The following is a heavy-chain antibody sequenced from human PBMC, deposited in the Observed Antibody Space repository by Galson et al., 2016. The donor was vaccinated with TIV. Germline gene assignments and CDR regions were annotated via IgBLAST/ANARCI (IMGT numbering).Heavy chain of an antibody. CDR3: ASGNASRWTFDI. CDR2: MNPSGGGT. V-gene: IGHV1-46*01. CDR1: GYTFTRYY. J-gene: IGHJ3*02. D-gene: IGHD6-13*01. Sequence: SVKVSCKASGYTFTRYYIHWVRQAPGQGLEWMGAMNPSGGGTNHAQNFQGRVTLTRDTSTTTVYMELSTLRSEDTAVYYCASGNASRWTFDIWGQGTMVTDSS.